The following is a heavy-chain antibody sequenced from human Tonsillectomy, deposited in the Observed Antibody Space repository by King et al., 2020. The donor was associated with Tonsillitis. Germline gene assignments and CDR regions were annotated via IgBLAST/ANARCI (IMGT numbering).Heavy chain of an antibody. CDR2: INHSGST. CDR3: ARGYYGSGQYLILRRYYMDV. Sequence: VQLQQWGAGLLKPSETLSLTCAVYGGSFSGYYWSWIRQPPGKGLEWIGEINHSGSTNYNPSLKSRVTISVDTSKNQFSLKLSSVTAADTAVYYCARGYYGSGQYLILRRYYMDVWGKWTTVTVSS. D-gene: IGHD3-10*01. V-gene: IGHV4-34*01. CDR1: GGSFSGYY. J-gene: IGHJ6*03.